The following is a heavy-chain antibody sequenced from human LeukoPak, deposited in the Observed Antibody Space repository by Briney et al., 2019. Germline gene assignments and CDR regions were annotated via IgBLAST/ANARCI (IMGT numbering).Heavy chain of an antibody. CDR2: ISGSGGST. D-gene: IGHD6-19*01. J-gene: IGHJ4*02. CDR3: PKVHAGYSSGWLDY. CDR1: GFTFSSYA. V-gene: IGHV3-23*01. Sequence: GGSLRLSCAASGFTFSSYAMSWVRQAPGEGLEWVSTISGSGGSTYYADSVKGRFTISRDNSKNTLYLQMNSLRAEDTAVYYCPKVHAGYSSGWLDYWGQGTLVTVSS.